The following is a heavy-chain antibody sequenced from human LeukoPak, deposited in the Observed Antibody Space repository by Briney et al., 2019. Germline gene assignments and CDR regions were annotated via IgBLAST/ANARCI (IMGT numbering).Heavy chain of an antibody. D-gene: IGHD5-18*01. CDR2: IIPIFGTA. V-gene: IGHV1-69*05. CDR3: ATTPLRGYSYAIDY. CDR1: GGTFSSYA. Sequence: SVKVSCKASGGTFSSYAISWVRQAPGQGLEWMGGIIPIFGTANYAQKFQGRVTITTDESTSTAYMELSSLRSEDTAVYYCATTPLRGYSYAIDYWGQGTLVTVSS. J-gene: IGHJ4*02.